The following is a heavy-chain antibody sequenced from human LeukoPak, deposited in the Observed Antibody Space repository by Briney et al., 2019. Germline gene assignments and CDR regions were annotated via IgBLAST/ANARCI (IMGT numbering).Heavy chain of an antibody. CDR3: AKGAYYDISTGASDY. V-gene: IGHV3-23*01. D-gene: IGHD3-9*01. CDR1: GFTFRTYA. J-gene: IGHJ4*02. CDR2: IRGSGGST. Sequence: GGSLRLSCAASGFTFRTYAMSWVRQAPGKGLEWVSGIRGSGGSTYYADSVKGRFTISRDNAKNTLYLQMSSLRAEDTAVYYCAKGAYYDISTGASDYWGQGTLVTVSS.